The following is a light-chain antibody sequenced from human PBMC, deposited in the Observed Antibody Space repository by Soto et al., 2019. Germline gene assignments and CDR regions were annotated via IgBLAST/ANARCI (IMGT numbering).Light chain of an antibody. Sequence: EIVMTQSPVTLSVSSGEGVTISCRASQSVKNHLAWYQHKPGQSPRLLIYDASTRATGVPARFSAGGSGTEFTLVISSLQSEDAAVYFCQEYNAWPPGTFGQGTKVEIK. CDR2: DAS. V-gene: IGKV3D-15*01. J-gene: IGKJ1*01. CDR1: QSVKNH. CDR3: QEYNAWPPGT.